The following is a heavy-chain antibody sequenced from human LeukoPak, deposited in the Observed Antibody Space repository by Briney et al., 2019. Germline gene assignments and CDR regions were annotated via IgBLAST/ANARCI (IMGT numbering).Heavy chain of an antibody. D-gene: IGHD6-13*01. Sequence: GGSLRLFCAASGFTFSSYWMSWVRQAPGKGLEWVADINEDGSQKDYVDSVKGRFTISRDNAKNSLYLQMNSLRAEDTAVYYCARDAVYSSSWQYYWGQGTLVTVSS. CDR1: GFTFSSYW. V-gene: IGHV3-7*01. CDR3: ARDAVYSSSWQYY. J-gene: IGHJ4*02. CDR2: INEDGSQK.